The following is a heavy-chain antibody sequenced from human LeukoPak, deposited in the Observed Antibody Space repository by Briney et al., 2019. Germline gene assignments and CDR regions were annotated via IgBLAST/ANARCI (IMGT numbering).Heavy chain of an antibody. CDR1: GGSISSSNW. CDR3: ARDLRIQLWSFFDY. Sequence: SETLSLTCAVSGGSISSSNWWSWVRQPPGKGLEWIGEIYHSGSTNYNPSLKSRVTISVDKSKNQFSLKLSSVTAADTAVYYCARDLRIQLWSFFDYWGQGTLVTVSS. CDR2: IYHSGST. D-gene: IGHD5-18*01. V-gene: IGHV4-4*02. J-gene: IGHJ4*02.